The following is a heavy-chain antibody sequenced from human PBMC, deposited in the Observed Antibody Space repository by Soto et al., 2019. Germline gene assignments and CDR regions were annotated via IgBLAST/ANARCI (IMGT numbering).Heavy chain of an antibody. D-gene: IGHD5-18*01. Sequence: GASVKVSCKTSGYTFTDYYTHWVRQAPGQGLEWMGWMNPKSGGAYFAQKFQGRVTLTRDTSIGTAYIEVNSLTSDDTAVYFCMGENIENSDGLYDAFDIWGQGTTVTVSS. J-gene: IGHJ3*02. V-gene: IGHV1-2*02. CDR3: MGENIENSDGLYDAFDI. CDR1: GYTFTDYY. CDR2: MNPKSGGA.